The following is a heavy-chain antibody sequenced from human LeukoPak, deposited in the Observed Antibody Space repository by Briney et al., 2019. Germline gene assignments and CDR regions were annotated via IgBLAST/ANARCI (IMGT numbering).Heavy chain of an antibody. D-gene: IGHD2-15*01. V-gene: IGHV1-46*01. CDR1: GYTFTSYY. CDR2: INPSGGST. Sequence: ASVKVSCKASGYTFTSYYMHWVRQAPGQGLEWVGIINPSGGSTSYAQKFQGRVTMTRDTSTSTVYMELSSLRSEDTAVYYCARRGHYSGGSCYSDSYWYFDLWGRGTLVTVSS. CDR3: ARRGHYSGGSCYSDSYWYFDL. J-gene: IGHJ2*01.